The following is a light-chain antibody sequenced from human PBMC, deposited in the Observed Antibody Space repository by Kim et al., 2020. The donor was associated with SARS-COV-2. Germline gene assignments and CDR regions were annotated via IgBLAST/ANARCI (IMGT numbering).Light chain of an antibody. CDR3: AAWDDSLSGWV. V-gene: IGLV1-47*01. CDR2: RSY. CDR1: SSNSGSNY. Sequence: GQRVTFSCSGSSSNSGSNYASGHQQLPGTAPSLLIYRSYQRPSGVPDRFSGSTSGTSASLAISGLRSEDEADYYCAAWDDSLSGWVFGGGTKVTVL. J-gene: IGLJ3*02.